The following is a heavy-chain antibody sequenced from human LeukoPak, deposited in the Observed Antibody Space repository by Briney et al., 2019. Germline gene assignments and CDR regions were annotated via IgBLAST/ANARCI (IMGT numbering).Heavy chain of an antibody. CDR1: GFTFSSYS. V-gene: IGHV3-66*01. Sequence: PGGSLRLSCAASGFTFSSYSMNWVRQAPGKGLEWVSVIYSGGSTYYADSVKGGFTISRDNSKNTLYLQMNSLRAQDTAVYYCARDTSGYFQNWGQGTLVTVSS. J-gene: IGHJ1*01. D-gene: IGHD3-3*01. CDR2: IYSGGST. CDR3: ARDTSGYFQN.